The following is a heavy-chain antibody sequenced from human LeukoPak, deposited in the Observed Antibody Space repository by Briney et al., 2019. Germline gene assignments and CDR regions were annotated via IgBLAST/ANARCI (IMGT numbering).Heavy chain of an antibody. V-gene: IGHV1-8*01. CDR3: ARGRYCSGGSCYPRGFDP. D-gene: IGHD2-15*01. Sequence: ASVKVSCKASGYTFTSYDINWVRQATGQGLEWMGWMNPNSGNTVYAQKFQGRVTMTRNTSISTAYMELSSLRSEDTAVYYCARGRYCSGGSCYPRGFDPWGQGTLVTVSS. CDR2: MNPNSGNT. CDR1: GYTFTSYD. J-gene: IGHJ5*02.